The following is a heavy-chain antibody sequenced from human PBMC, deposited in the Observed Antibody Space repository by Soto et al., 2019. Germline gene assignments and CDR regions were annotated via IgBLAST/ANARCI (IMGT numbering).Heavy chain of an antibody. J-gene: IGHJ4*02. CDR3: ARGRPTVLIV. D-gene: IGHD3-22*01. V-gene: IGHV4-34*01. Sequence: SETLSLTCAVYGGSFSGYYWSWIRQPPGKGLEWIGEINHSGSTNYNPSLKSRVTISVDTSKNQFSLKLSSVTAADTAVYYCARGRPTVLIVWGQGTLVTVSS. CDR1: GGSFSGYY. CDR2: INHSGST.